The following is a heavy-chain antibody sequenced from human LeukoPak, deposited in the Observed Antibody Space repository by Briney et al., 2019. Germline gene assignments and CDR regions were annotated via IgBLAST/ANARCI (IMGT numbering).Heavy chain of an antibody. D-gene: IGHD5-12*01. V-gene: IGHV1-24*01. CDR2: FDPEDGET. CDR3: ATIYSGYEKYYFDY. CDR1: GYTLTELS. J-gene: IGHJ4*02. Sequence: GASVKVSCKVSGYTLTELSMHWVRQAPGKGLEWMGGFDPEDGETIYAQKFQGRVTMTEDTSTDTAYMELSSLRSEDTAVYYCATIYSGYEKYYFDYWGQGTLVTVSS.